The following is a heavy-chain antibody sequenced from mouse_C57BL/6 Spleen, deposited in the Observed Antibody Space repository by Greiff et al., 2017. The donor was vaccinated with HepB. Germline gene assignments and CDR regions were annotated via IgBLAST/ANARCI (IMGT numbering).Heavy chain of an antibody. CDR3: ARGKIYYGSSYEWYFDV. D-gene: IGHD1-1*01. CDR2: ILPGSGST. CDR1: GYTFTGYW. Sequence: QVQLQQSGAELMKPGASVKLSCKATGYTFTGYWIEWVKQRPGHGLEWIGEILPGSGSTNYNEKFKGKATFTADTSSNTAYMQLSRRQTEDSAIYYCARGKIYYGSSYEWYFDVWGTGTTVTVSS. J-gene: IGHJ1*03. V-gene: IGHV1-9*01.